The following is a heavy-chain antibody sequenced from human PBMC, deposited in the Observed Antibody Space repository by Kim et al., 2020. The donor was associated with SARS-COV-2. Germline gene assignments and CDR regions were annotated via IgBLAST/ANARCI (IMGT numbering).Heavy chain of an antibody. CDR2: T. Sequence: TRYSPSFQGQVTISADKSISTAYLQWGRLKASDTAMYYCARQITYNWFDPWGQGTLVTVSS. V-gene: IGHV5-51*01. CDR3: ARQITYNWFDP. D-gene: IGHD3-16*01. J-gene: IGHJ5*02.